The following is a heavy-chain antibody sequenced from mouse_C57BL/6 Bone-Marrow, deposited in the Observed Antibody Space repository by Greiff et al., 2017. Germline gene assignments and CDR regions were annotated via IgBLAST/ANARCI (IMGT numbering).Heavy chain of an antibody. J-gene: IGHJ2*01. V-gene: IGHV1-81*01. D-gene: IGHD4-1*01. CDR3: ERWDERGYYFDY. CDR1: GYTFTSYG. CDR2: IYPRSGNT. Sequence: QVQLQQSGAELVRPGASVKLSCKASGYTFTSYGMSWVKQRTGQGLEWIGEIYPRSGNTYYNEKFKGKATLTADKSSSTAYMELSSLTSEDSADSFCERWDERGYYFDYWGQGTTLTVSS.